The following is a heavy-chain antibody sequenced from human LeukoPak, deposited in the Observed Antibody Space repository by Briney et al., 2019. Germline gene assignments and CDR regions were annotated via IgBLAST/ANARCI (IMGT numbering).Heavy chain of an antibody. CDR1: GGSFSGYY. J-gene: IGHJ4*02. CDR2: INHSGST. Sequence: SETLSLTCAVYGGSFSGYYWSWIRQPPGKGLEWIGEINHSGSTNYNPSLKSRVTISVDTSKNQFSLKLSSVTAADTAVYYCAIAVAGTPAFDYWGQGTLVTVSS. CDR3: AIAVAGTPAFDY. V-gene: IGHV4-34*01. D-gene: IGHD6-19*01.